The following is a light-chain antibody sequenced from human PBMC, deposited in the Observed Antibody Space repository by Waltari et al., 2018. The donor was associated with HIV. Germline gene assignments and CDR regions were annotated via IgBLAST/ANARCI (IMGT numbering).Light chain of an antibody. CDR3: CSYAGDYTSI. CDR1: TSYVGTSTF. CDR2: DVS. J-gene: IGLJ2*01. Sequence: QSALTQHRSVSGSPGPSVTISCTATTSYVGTSTFVSWYQHHQGKAPKLMIYDVSKRPSGVPDRFSGSKSGNTASLTISGLQAEDEADFYCCSYAGDYTSIFGGGTKLTVL. V-gene: IGLV2-11*01.